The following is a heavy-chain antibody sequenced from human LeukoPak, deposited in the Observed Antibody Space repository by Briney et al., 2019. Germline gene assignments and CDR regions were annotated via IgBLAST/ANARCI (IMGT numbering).Heavy chain of an antibody. Sequence: SETLSLTCTVSGGSISSYSWSWIRQPPGKGPEWIGYIYYSGGTNYNPSLKSRVTISVDTSKNQFSLKLTSVTAADTAVYYCARANSDYGRSIFDYWGQGTPLTVPS. CDR3: ARANSDYGRSIFDY. D-gene: IGHD5-12*01. J-gene: IGHJ4*02. V-gene: IGHV4-59*01. CDR2: IYYSGGT. CDR1: GGSISSYS.